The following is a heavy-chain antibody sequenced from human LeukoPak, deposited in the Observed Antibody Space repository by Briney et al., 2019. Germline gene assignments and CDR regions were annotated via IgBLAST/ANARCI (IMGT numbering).Heavy chain of an antibody. V-gene: IGHV4-4*07. CDR1: GGSVSSFF. D-gene: IGHD2-21*01. CDR2: MFANGNA. CDR3: ARDIVAASSDGFDV. J-gene: IGHJ3*01. Sequence: SETLSLTCSVSGGSVSSFFWSWLRQPAGRALEWLGRMFANGNANYNPSLKSRISMSVDTSTSQFSLTLTSVTAADTAIYYCARDIVAASSDGFDVWGQGTTVIVSS.